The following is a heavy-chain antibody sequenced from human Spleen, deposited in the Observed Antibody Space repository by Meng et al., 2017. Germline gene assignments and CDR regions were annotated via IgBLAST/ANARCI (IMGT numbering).Heavy chain of an antibody. CDR2: IYHSGST. V-gene: IGHV4-38-2*01. D-gene: IGHD3-10*01. Sequence: GSLRLSCAVSGYSISSGYYWGWIRQPPGKGLEWIGSIYHSGSTYYNPSLKSRVTMSVDTSNNQFSLKLSSVTAADTAVYYCARVEIYGSGSSYGMDVWGQGTTVTVSS. CDR1: GYSISSGYY. CDR3: ARVEIYGSGSSYGMDV. J-gene: IGHJ6*02.